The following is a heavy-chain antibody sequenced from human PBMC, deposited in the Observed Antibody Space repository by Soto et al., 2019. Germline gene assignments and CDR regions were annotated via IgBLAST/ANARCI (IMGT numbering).Heavy chain of an antibody. CDR3: AKASGRSWYNWFDP. CDR2: IVPLFGTT. CDR1: GGNFTSYA. V-gene: IGHV1-69*01. Sequence: QVQLVQSGAEVKKPGSSVKVSCKASGGNFTSYAISWVRQAPGQGLEFMGGIVPLFGTTNYAHKFRGRVTVTADESTSKVYMEMSSLRSEDTAVYYCAKASGRSWYNWFDPWGQGTLVTVST. J-gene: IGHJ5*02. D-gene: IGHD6-13*01.